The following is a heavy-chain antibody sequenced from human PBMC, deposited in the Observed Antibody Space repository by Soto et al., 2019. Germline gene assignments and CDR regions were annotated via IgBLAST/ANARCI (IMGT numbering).Heavy chain of an antibody. V-gene: IGHV1-69*06. D-gene: IGHD6-13*01. CDR2: IIPIFGTA. Sequence: QVQLVQSGAEVKKPGSSVKVSCKASGGTFSSYAISWVRQAPGQVLEWMGGIIPIFGTANYAQKFQGRVTITEDKSTSTAYMKMSSLRYEDTAVYYGASAIIAAAGRGFDYWGQGTLVTVSS. CDR3: ASAIIAAAGRGFDY. J-gene: IGHJ4*02. CDR1: GGTFSSYA.